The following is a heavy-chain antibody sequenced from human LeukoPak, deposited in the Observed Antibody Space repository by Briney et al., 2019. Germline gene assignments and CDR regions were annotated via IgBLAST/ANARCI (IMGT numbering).Heavy chain of an antibody. J-gene: IGHJ6*03. CDR1: GFTFSGSA. Sequence: GGSLRLSCAASGFTFSGSAMHWVRQAPGKGLEWVAVISYDGSNKYYADSVKGRFTISRDNSKNTLYLQMNSLRAEDTAVYYCARDQPYYYYMDVWGKGTTVTVSS. CDR3: ARDQPYYYYMDV. CDR2: ISYDGSNK. V-gene: IGHV3-30*04.